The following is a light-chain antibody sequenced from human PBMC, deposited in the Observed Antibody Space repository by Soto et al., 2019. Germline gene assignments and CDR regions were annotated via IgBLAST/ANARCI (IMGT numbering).Light chain of an antibody. J-gene: IGLJ3*02. Sequence: QSALTQPPSASGSPGQSVTISCTGTSSDVGGYNYVSWYQHHPGKAPKLVIYEVSKRPSGVPDRFSGSKSGNTASLTVSGLQAEDEADYYCSSYAGSNNLWVFGGGTKLTVL. CDR1: SSDVGGYNY. CDR2: EVS. CDR3: SSYAGSNNLWV. V-gene: IGLV2-8*01.